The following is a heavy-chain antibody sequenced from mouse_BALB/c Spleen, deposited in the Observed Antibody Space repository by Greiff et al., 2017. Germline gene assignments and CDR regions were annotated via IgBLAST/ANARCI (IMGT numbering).Heavy chain of an antibody. J-gene: IGHJ4*01. Sequence: QVQLKQSGAELVRPGASVTLSCKASGYTFTDYEMHWVKQTPVHGLEWIGAIDPETGGTAYNQKFKGKATLTADKSSSTAYMELRSLTSEDSAVYYGTRDGNYGCYAMDYWGQGTSVTVSS. CDR2: IDPETGGT. CDR1: GYTFTDYE. CDR3: TRDGNYGCYAMDY. V-gene: IGHV1-15*01. D-gene: IGHD2-1*01.